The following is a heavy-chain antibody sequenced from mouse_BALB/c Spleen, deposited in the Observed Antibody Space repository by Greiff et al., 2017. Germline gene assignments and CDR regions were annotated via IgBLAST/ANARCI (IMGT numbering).Heavy chain of an antibody. CDR2: IWSDGST. D-gene: IGHD3-1*01. V-gene: IGHV2-6-2*01. Sequence: VQLQQSGPDLVAPSQSLSITCTVSGFSLTSYGVHWVRQPPGKGLEWLVVIWSDGSTTYNSALKSRLSISKDNSKSQVFLKMNSLQTDDTAMYYCARHGGSGTPFAYWGQGTLVTVSA. CDR3: ARHGGSGTPFAY. J-gene: IGHJ3*01. CDR1: GFSLTSYG.